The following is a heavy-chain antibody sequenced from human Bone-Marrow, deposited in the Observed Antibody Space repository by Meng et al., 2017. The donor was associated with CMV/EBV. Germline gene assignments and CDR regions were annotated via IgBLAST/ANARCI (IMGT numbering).Heavy chain of an antibody. D-gene: IGHD2-15*01. CDR1: GFTFSSYW. V-gene: IGHV3-7*01. Sequence: GESLKISCAASGFTFSSYWMSWVRQAPGKGLEWVSNIKQDGSEKYYVDSVKGRFTISRDDAKNSLYLQMNSLRAEATAVYYCARELPLDSWGQGTLVTVSS. CDR3: ARELPLDS. CDR2: IKQDGSEK. J-gene: IGHJ4*02.